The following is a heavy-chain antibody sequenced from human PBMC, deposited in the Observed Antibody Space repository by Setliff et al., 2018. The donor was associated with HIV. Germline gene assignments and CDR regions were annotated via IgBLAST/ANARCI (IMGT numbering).Heavy chain of an antibody. V-gene: IGHV1-8*01. Sequence: AASVKVSCKASGYTFSSNDINWVRQATGQGLEWMGWMNPNSGNTGYAQKFQGRVTMTRDTSISTAYMELNNLKFEDTAVYYCARARRDSYDRGRRNHYYIDVWGNGTTVTVSS. J-gene: IGHJ6*03. CDR1: GYTFSSND. CDR3: ARARRDSYDRGRRNHYYIDV. CDR2: MNPNSGNT. D-gene: IGHD3-22*01.